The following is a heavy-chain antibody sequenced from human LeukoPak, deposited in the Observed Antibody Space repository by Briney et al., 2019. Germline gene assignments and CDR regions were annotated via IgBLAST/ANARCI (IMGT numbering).Heavy chain of an antibody. Sequence: GRSLRLSCAASGFTFSSYGMHWVRQAPGKGLEWVAVIWYDGSNKYYADSVKGRFTISRDNSKNTLYLQTNSLRAEDTAVYYCAKEGNRGYSGYDYWGQGTLVTVSS. V-gene: IGHV3-33*06. CDR2: IWYDGSNK. J-gene: IGHJ4*02. CDR1: GFTFSSYG. CDR3: AKEGNRGYSGYDY. D-gene: IGHD5-12*01.